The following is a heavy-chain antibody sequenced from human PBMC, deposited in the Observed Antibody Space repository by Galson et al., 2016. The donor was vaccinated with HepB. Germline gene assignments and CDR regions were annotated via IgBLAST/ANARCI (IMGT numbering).Heavy chain of an antibody. CDR3: ASHTEWELGPSGAFDI. CDR1: GYSFPSFW. V-gene: IGHV5-51*01. CDR2: IYPDDSDV. Sequence: QSGAEVTKPGESLKISCKGSGYSFPSFWLGWVRQMPGKGLEWMGIIYPDDSDVRYSPSFQGHVTMSVDKSITTAYLHWVSLKASDTAMYFCASHTEWELGPSGAFDIWGQGTMVIVSS. D-gene: IGHD1-26*01. J-gene: IGHJ3*02.